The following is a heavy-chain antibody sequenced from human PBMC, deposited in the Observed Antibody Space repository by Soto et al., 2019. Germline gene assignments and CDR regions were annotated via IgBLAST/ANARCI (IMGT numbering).Heavy chain of an antibody. CDR1: GYTLTELS. CDR3: ATPGSDFWSGYPRPYYYYGMDV. Sequence: GASVKVSCKVSGYTLTELSMHWVRQAPGKGLEWMGGFDPEDGETIYAQKFQGRVTMTEDTSTDTAYMELSSLRSEDTAVYYCATPGSDFWSGYPRPYYYYGMDVWGQGTTVTVSS. D-gene: IGHD3-3*01. V-gene: IGHV1-24*01. J-gene: IGHJ6*02. CDR2: FDPEDGET.